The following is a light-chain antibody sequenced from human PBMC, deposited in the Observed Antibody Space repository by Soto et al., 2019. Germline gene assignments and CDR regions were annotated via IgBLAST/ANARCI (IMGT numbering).Light chain of an antibody. J-gene: IGKJ1*01. CDR1: QGISSY. Sequence: AIRMTQSPSSLSASTVDRVTITFRASQGISSYLAWYQQKPGKAPKLLIYAASTLQSGVPSRFSGSGSGTNFTLTISCLQSEDFATYYCQQYYSYPWTFGQGTKVDIK. CDR2: AAS. V-gene: IGKV1-8*01. CDR3: QQYYSYPWT.